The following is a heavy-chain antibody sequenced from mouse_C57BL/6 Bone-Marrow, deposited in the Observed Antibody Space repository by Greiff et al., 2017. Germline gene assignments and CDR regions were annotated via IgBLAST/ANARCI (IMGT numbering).Heavy chain of an antibody. CDR1: GFNIKDDY. CDR2: IDPENGDT. J-gene: IGHJ2*01. CDR3: TTASYGNLYFGY. Sequence: VQLQQSGAELVRPGASVKLSCTASGFNIKDDYMHWVKQRPEQGLEWIGWIDPENGDTEYASKFQGKATITADTSSNTAYLQLSSLTSEDTAVYYCTTASYGNLYFGYWGQGTTLTVSS. D-gene: IGHD2-1*01. V-gene: IGHV14-4*01.